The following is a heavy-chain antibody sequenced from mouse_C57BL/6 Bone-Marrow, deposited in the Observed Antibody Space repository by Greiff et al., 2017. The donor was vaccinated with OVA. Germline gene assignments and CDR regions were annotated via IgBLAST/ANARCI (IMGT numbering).Heavy chain of an antibody. D-gene: IGHD1-1*01. J-gene: IGHJ2*01. V-gene: IGHV5-4*01. Sequence: EVKLMESGGGLVKPGGSLKLSCAASGFTFSSYAMSWVRQTPEKRLEWVATISDGGSYTYYPDNVKGRFTISRDNAKNNLYLQMSHLKSEDTAMYYCARDGDYYGSSPDYWGQGTTLTVSS. CDR1: GFTFSSYA. CDR2: ISDGGSYT. CDR3: ARDGDYYGSSPDY.